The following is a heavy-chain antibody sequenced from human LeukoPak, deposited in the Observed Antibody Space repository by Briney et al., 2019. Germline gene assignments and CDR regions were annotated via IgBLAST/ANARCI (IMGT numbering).Heavy chain of an antibody. Sequence: GGSLRLACAASRTTFINDWIGWVRQAPGKVLGWVANINQEGSEKYSVDSVQGRFIITRDNAATSVYLHMHSLRADDTAVYYCARDVRNRVGLNYYHQYMDVWGKGTTVTVSS. J-gene: IGHJ6*03. CDR2: INQEGSEK. CDR1: RTTFINDW. CDR3: ARDVRNRVGLNYYHQYMDV. D-gene: IGHD1-26*01. V-gene: IGHV3-7*01.